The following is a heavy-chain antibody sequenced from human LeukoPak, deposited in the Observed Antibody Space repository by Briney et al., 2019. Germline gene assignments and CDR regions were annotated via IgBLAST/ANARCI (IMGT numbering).Heavy chain of an antibody. CDR2: ISGSGGST. Sequence: TGGSLRLSCAASGFTFSSYAMSWVRRAPGKGLEWVSAISGSGGSTYYADSVKGRFTISRDNSKDMLYLQVDSLRTEDTAIYYCARGGYIGALNCWGRGTLVTVSS. D-gene: IGHD5-24*01. CDR1: GFTFSSYA. J-gene: IGHJ4*02. V-gene: IGHV3-23*01. CDR3: ARGGYIGALNC.